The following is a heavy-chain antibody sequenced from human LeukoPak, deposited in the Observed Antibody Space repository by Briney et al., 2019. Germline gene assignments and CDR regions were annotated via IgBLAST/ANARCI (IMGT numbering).Heavy chain of an antibody. CDR3: ARERIMITFGGVIAGFDY. J-gene: IGHJ4*02. D-gene: IGHD3-16*02. CDR1: GGSISSYY. CDR2: IYTSGST. Sequence: SETLSLTCTVSGGSISSYYRSWIRQPAGKGLEWIGRIYTSGSTNYNPSLKSRVTMSVDPSKNQFSLKLSSVTAADTAVYYCARERIMITFGGVIAGFDYWGQGTLVTVSS. V-gene: IGHV4-4*07.